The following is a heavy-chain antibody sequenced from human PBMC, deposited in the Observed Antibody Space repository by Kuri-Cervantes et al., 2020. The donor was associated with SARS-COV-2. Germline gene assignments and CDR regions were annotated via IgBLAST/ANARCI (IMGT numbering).Heavy chain of an antibody. Sequence: KVSCKGSGYSFTSYWIGWVRQMPRKGLEWMGIIYPGNSDTRYSPSFQGQVTISADKSISTAYLQWSSLKASDTAMYYCARTPFSSSWTNGGFFDYWGQGTLVTVSS. CDR3: ARTPFSSSWTNGGFFDY. CDR1: GYSFTSYW. CDR2: IYPGNSDT. D-gene: IGHD6-13*01. V-gene: IGHV5-51*01. J-gene: IGHJ4*02.